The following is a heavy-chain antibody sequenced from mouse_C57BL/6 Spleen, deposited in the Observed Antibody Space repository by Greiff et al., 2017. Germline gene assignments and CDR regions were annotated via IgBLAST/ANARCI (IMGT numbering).Heavy chain of an antibody. D-gene: IGHD1-1*01. V-gene: IGHV3-6*01. CDR1: GYSITSGYY. Sequence: EVKLLESGPGLVKPSQSLSLTCSVTGYSITSGYYWNWIRQFPGNKLEWMGYISYDGSNNYNPSLKNRISITRDTSKNQFFLKLNSVTTEDTATYYCASGGSSSYWYFDVWGTGTTVTVAS. CDR2: ISYDGSN. J-gene: IGHJ1*03. CDR3: ASGGSSSYWYFDV.